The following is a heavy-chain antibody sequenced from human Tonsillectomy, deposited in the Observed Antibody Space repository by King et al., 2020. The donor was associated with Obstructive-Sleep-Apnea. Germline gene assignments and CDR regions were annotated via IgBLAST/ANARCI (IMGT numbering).Heavy chain of an antibody. V-gene: IGHV3-9*01. J-gene: IGHJ4*02. D-gene: IGHD6-13*01. CDR1: GFTFDDYA. CDR3: AKDMGSSWIFDY. Sequence: VQLVESGGGLVQPGRSLRLSCAASGFTFDDYAMHWFRLAPWKGLEWVSGISWNSGSIGYADSVKCRFTISRDNAKNSLYLQMNSLRAEDTALYYCAKDMGSSWIFDYWGQGTLVTVSS. CDR2: ISWNSGSI.